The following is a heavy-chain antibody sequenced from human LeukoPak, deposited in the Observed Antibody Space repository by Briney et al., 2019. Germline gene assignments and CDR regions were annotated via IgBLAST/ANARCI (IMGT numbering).Heavy chain of an antibody. CDR1: GGTFSSYA. CDR2: IIPIFGTA. Sequence: SVKVSCKASGGTFSSYAISWVRQAPGQGLGWMGRIIPIFGTANYAQKFQGRVTITTDESTSTAYMELSSLRSEDTAVYYCARVLSGSYYDAFDIWGQGTMVTVSS. J-gene: IGHJ3*02. CDR3: ARVLSGSYYDAFDI. V-gene: IGHV1-69*05. D-gene: IGHD1-26*01.